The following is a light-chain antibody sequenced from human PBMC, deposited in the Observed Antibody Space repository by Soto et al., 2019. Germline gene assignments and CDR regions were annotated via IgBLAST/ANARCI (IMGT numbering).Light chain of an antibody. CDR1: SSDVGGYNY. J-gene: IGLJ1*01. Sequence: LPQPASVSGSPGQSITISCTGTSSDVGGYNYVSWYQQHPGKAPKLMIYDVSNRPSGVSNRFSGSKSGNTASLTISGLQAEDEADYYCSSYTSSSTVFGTGTKVTVL. CDR3: SSYTSSSTV. CDR2: DVS. V-gene: IGLV2-14*01.